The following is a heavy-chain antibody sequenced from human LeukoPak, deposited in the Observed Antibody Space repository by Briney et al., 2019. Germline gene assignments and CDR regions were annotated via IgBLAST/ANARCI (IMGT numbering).Heavy chain of an antibody. CDR3: ARHDNDDDFDC. CDR2: INMYTANP. V-gene: IGHV7-4-1*02. D-gene: IGHD3-16*01. CDR1: GYTFTRYA. J-gene: IGHJ4*02. Sequence: AASVNVSCKASGYTFTRYAINWLRQAPGQGLEWMGWINMYTANPAYAQGFTERFVFSLDTSVTTAYLQISNLKTEDTAVYYCARHDNDDDFDCWGQGTLVTVSS.